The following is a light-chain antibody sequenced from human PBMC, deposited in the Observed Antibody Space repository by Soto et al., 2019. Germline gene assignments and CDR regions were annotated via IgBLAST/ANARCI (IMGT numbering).Light chain of an antibody. CDR3: QQRHTWPLT. V-gene: IGKV3-11*01. CDR1: QSISTY. J-gene: IGKJ4*01. CDR2: DAS. Sequence: EIGLTQSPATLSLSAGERATLSCRASQSISTYLAWYQQRPGHAPRLLIYDASNKATGIPARFSGSGSGTDFTLSISSLEPEDFAVYYCQQRHTWPLTFGGGTKVEIK.